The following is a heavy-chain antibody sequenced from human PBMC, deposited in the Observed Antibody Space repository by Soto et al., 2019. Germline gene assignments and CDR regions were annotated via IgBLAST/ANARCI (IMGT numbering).Heavy chain of an antibody. D-gene: IGHD3-10*01. V-gene: IGHV1-69*01. CDR2: IIPIFGTA. Sequence: QVQLVQSGAEVKKPGSSVKVSCKASGGTFSSYAISWVRQAPGQGLEWMGGIIPIFGTANYAQKFQGRVTITADETTSTAYMELSSLRSEYTAVYYCASVTYYGSGARNYYGMNVWCQVTTVTFS. CDR3: ASVTYYGSGARNYYGMNV. CDR1: GGTFSSYA. J-gene: IGHJ6*02.